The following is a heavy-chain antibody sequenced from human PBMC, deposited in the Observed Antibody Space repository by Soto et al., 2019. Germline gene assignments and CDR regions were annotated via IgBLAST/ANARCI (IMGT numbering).Heavy chain of an antibody. V-gene: IGHV1-8*01. CDR2: MNPNSVNT. D-gene: IGHD3-16*01. CDR1: GYTFTSYD. CDR3: ARGRRLELGGWFDP. Sequence: ASVKVSCKASGYTFTSYDINWVRQATGQGLEWMGWMNPNSVNTGYAQKFQGRVTMTRNTSISTAYMELSSLRSEDTAVYYCARGRRLELGGWFDPWGQGTLVAVSS. J-gene: IGHJ5*02.